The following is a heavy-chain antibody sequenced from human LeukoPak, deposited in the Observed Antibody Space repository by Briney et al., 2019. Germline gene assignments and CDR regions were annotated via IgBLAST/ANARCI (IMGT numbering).Heavy chain of an antibody. V-gene: IGHV1-69*13. CDR1: GGTFSSYA. D-gene: IGHD3-16*02. CDR3: AAMPGDYDYVWGSYRSLDY. Sequence: SVNVSCKASGGTFSSYAISWVRQAPGQGLEWMGGIIPIFGTANYAQKFQGRVTITADESTSTAYMELSSLRSEDTAVYYCAAMPGDYDYVWGSYRSLDYWGQGTLVTVSS. CDR2: IIPIFGTA. J-gene: IGHJ4*02.